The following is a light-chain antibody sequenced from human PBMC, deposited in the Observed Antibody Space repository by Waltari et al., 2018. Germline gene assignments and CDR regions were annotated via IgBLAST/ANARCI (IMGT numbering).Light chain of an antibody. V-gene: IGLV2-11*01. CDR1: SGDVGGYNY. CDR2: DVD. J-gene: IGLJ1*01. CDR3: CSYAGDYSLV. Sequence: QSALTQPRSVSGSPGQSVTISCTGNSGDVGGYNYVSWYQHHPGKAPNLIIYDVDKRPAGVPDRFSGSKAGNTASRTISGLQSDDEADFYCCSYAGDYSLVFGTGTKVTVL.